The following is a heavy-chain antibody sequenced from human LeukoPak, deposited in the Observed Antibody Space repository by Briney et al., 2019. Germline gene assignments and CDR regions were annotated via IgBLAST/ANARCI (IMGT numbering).Heavy chain of an antibody. V-gene: IGHV3-30*18. Sequence: GGSLRLSCAASGFTFSSYGMHWVRQAPGKGLGWVAVISYDGSNKYYADSVKGRFTISRDNSKNTLHLQMNSLRAEDTAVYYCAKPPGYCSGGSCYSGPNFDYWGQGTLVTVSS. D-gene: IGHD2-15*01. CDR2: ISYDGSNK. CDR1: GFTFSSYG. J-gene: IGHJ4*02. CDR3: AKPPGYCSGGSCYSGPNFDY.